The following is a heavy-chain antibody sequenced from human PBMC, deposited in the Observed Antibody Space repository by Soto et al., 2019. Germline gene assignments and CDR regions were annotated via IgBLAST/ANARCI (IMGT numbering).Heavy chain of an antibody. V-gene: IGHV1-69*13. Sequence: GASVKVSCKASGGTFSSYAISWVRQAPGQGLEWMGGIIPIFGTANYAQKFQGRVTITADESTSTAYMELSSLRSEDTAVYYCARNYYDSSGYYRYYYGMDVWGQGTTVTV. J-gene: IGHJ6*02. CDR3: ARNYYDSSGYYRYYYGMDV. CDR1: GGTFSSYA. CDR2: IIPIFGTA. D-gene: IGHD3-22*01.